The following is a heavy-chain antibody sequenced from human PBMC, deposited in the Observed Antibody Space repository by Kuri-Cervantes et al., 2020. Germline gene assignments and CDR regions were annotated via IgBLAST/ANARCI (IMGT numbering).Heavy chain of an antibody. J-gene: IGHJ4*02. D-gene: IGHD2-8*02. CDR3: ARAPRYCTGGVCYYYFDY. V-gene: IGHV3-33*08. CDR2: IWYDGSNK. Sequence: GESLKISCAASGFTFSSYAMSWVRQAPGKGLEWVAVIWYDGSNKYYADSVKGRFTISRDNSKNTLYLQMNSLRAEDTAVYYCARAPRYCTGGVCYYYFDYWGQGTLVTVSS. CDR1: GFTFSSYA.